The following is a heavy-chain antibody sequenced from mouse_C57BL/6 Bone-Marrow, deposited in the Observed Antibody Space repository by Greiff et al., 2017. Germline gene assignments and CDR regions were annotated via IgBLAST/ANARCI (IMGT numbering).Heavy chain of an antibody. Sequence: QVQLQQPGAELVRPGSSVKLSCKASGYTFTSYWMHWVKQRPIQGLEWIGNIDPSDSETHYNQKFKDKATLTVDKSSSTAYMQLSSLTSEDSAVYYCARSDGYFSYRYFSVWGTGTTVTVSS. J-gene: IGHJ1*03. CDR2: IDPSDSET. CDR3: ARSDGYFSYRYFSV. D-gene: IGHD2-3*01. CDR1: GYTFTSYW. V-gene: IGHV1-52*01.